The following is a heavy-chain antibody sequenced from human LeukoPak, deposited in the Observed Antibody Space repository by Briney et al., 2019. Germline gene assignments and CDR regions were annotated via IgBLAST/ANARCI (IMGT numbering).Heavy chain of an antibody. CDR1: GFNFNMFA. J-gene: IGHJ4*02. CDR2: LSRGVGTT. D-gene: IGHD2-8*01. V-gene: IGHV3-23*01. Sequence: PGGSLRLSCTGSGFNFNMFAMNWVRQAPGQGLEWVSGLSRGVGTTNYADSVKGRFTISRDKSKNMVFLQMNSLRPEDTAVYYCAKEQRIRHCSEGVCMEGYYFDYWSQGSLVTVSS. CDR3: AKEQRIRHCSEGVCMEGYYFDY.